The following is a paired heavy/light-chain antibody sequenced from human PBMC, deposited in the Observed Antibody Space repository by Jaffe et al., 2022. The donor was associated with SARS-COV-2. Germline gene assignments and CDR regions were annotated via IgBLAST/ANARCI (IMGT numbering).Light chain of an antibody. J-gene: IGLJ2*01. CDR1: ALPKQY. CDR2: KDS. Sequence: SYELTQPPSVSVSPGQTARITCSGDALPKQYAYWYQQKPGQAPVLVIYKDSERPSGIPERFSGSSSGTTVTLTISGVQAEDEADYYCQSADSSGTKGVFGGGTKLTVL. CDR3: QSADSSGTKGV. V-gene: IGLV3-25*03.
Heavy chain of an antibody. CDR2: ISYDGSNK. Sequence: QVQLVESGGGVVQPGRSLRLSCAASGFTFSSYAMHWVRQAPGKGLEWVAVISYDGSNKYYADSVKGRFTISRDNSKNTLYLQMNSLRAEDTAVYYCARDSLEIVGNPSYYFDYWGQGTLVTVSS. CDR1: GFTFSSYA. V-gene: IGHV3-30-3*01. J-gene: IGHJ4*02. CDR3: ARDSLEIVGNPSYYFDY. D-gene: IGHD1-26*01.